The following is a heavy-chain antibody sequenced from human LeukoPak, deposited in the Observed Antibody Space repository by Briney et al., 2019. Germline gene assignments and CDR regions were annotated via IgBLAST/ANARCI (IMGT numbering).Heavy chain of an antibody. V-gene: IGHV4-34*01. Sequence: SETLSLTCAVYGGSFSGYYWSRIRQPPGKGLEWIGEINHSGSTNYNPSLKSRVTISVDTSKNQFSLKLSSVTAADTAVYYCARGRGYSYGYGVAFDIWGQGTMVTVSS. CDR2: INHSGST. CDR3: ARGRGYSYGYGVAFDI. CDR1: GGSFSGYY. D-gene: IGHD5-18*01. J-gene: IGHJ3*02.